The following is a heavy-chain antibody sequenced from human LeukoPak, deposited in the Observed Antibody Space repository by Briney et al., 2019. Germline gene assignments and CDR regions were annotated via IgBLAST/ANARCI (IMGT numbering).Heavy chain of an antibody. Sequence: PGGSLRLSCAASGFTVSSNYMSWVRQAPGKGLEWVSIINSGGTTYYADSVKGRFTISRDNSKNTLYLQMNSLRAEDTAVYYCAKDPSIAVAGRAEYFQHWGQGTLVTVSS. CDR3: AKDPSIAVAGRAEYFQH. CDR1: GFTVSSNY. J-gene: IGHJ1*01. V-gene: IGHV3-66*01. D-gene: IGHD6-19*01. CDR2: INSGGTT.